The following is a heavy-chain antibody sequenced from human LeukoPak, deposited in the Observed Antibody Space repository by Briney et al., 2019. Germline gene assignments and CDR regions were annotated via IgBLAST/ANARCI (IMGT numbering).Heavy chain of an antibody. J-gene: IGHJ4*02. D-gene: IGHD4-17*01. CDR3: AKAETFDYGDYVAFDY. CDR1: GFTFSSYA. V-gene: IGHV3-23*01. Sequence: GGSLRLSCAASGFTFSSYAMSWVRQAPGKGLEWVSAISGGGGSTYYADSVKGRFTISRDNSKNTLYLQMNSLRAEDTAVYYCAKAETFDYGDYVAFDYWGQGTLVTVSS. CDR2: ISGGGGST.